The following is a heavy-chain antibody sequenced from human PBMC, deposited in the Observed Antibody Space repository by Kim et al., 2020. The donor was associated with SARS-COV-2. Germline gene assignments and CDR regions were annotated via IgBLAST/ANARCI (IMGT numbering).Heavy chain of an antibody. D-gene: IGHD3-16*01. J-gene: IGHJ5*02. Sequence: SETLSLTCTVSGGSISSYYWSWIRQPPGKGLECIGYMYYIGRTSYNPSLKNRVTMSVDTSKNQFSLKLSSVTAADTAVYYCARRSERLGGTCDWFDPWG. CDR2: MYYIGRT. CDR1: GGSISSYY. CDR3: ARRSERLGGTCDWFDP. V-gene: IGHV4-59*01.